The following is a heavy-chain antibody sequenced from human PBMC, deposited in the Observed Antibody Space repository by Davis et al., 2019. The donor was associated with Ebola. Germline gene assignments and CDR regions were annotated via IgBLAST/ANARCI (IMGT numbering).Heavy chain of an antibody. Sequence: ASVKVSCKASGYTFTSYDINWVRQATGQGLEWMGWISAYNGNTNYAQKLQGRVTMTTDTSTSTAYMELRSLRSDDTAVYYCARVGQQLTWDYWGQGTLVTVSS. J-gene: IGHJ4*02. CDR2: ISAYNGNT. V-gene: IGHV1-18*01. D-gene: IGHD6-13*01. CDR1: GYTFTSYD. CDR3: ARVGQQLTWDY.